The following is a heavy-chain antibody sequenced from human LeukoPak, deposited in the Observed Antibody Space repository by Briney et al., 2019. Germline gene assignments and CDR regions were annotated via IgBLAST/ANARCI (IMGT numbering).Heavy chain of an antibody. D-gene: IGHD6-19*01. CDR2: IKQDGSDR. CDR3: VRNLAVAGTCFDS. CDR1: GFTFRNYW. J-gene: IGHJ4*02. V-gene: IGHV3-7*03. Sequence: GGSLRLSCAASGFTFRNYWMSWVRQAPGTGLEWVANIKQDGSDRNYVTSVRGRSTISRDNAESSLYLQMNSLRVEDTAVYYCVRNLAVAGTCFDSWGQGTLVTVSS.